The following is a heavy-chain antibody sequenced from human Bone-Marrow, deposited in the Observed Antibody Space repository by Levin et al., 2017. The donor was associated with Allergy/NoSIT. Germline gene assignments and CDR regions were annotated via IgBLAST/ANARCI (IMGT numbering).Heavy chain of an antibody. CDR1: GGSFSGYY. V-gene: IGHV4-34*01. D-gene: IGHD3-10*01. CDR3: ARDRGEVLLWFRELYYYYYYYYMDV. J-gene: IGHJ6*03. CDR2: INHSGST. Sequence: NSSETLSLTCAVYGGSFSGYYWSWIRQPPGKGLEWIGEINHSGSTNYNPSLKSRVTISVDTSKNQFSLKLSSVTAADTAVYYCARDRGEVLLWFRELYYYYYYYYMDVWGKGTTVTVSS.